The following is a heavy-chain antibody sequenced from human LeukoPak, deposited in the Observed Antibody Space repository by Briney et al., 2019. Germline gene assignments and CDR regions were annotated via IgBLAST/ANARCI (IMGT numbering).Heavy chain of an antibody. V-gene: IGHV3-23*01. J-gene: IGHJ4*02. Sequence: PGGSLRLSCAASGITFTTYAMSWVRQAPGKGLEWVSAISDGGGSTYYADSVKGRFTISRDNSKSTLYLQMNSLRAEDTAVYYCAKVLSGTLTFDHWGQGTLVTVSS. CDR3: AKVLSGTLTFDH. CDR1: GITFTTYA. D-gene: IGHD3-10*01. CDR2: ISDGGGST.